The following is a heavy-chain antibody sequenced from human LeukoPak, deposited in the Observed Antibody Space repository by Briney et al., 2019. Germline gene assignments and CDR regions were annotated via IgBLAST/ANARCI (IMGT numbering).Heavy chain of an antibody. J-gene: IGHJ3*02. D-gene: IGHD3-22*01. CDR2: ISAYNGNT. V-gene: IGHV1-18*01. Sequence: APVKVSCKASGYTFTSYGISWVRQAPGQGLEWMGWISAYNGNTNYAQKLQGRGTMTTDTSTSTAYMELRSLRSDDTAVYYCARPVFRYDYDSSGYSGAFDIWGQGTMVTVSS. CDR1: GYTFTSYG. CDR3: ARPVFRYDYDSSGYSGAFDI.